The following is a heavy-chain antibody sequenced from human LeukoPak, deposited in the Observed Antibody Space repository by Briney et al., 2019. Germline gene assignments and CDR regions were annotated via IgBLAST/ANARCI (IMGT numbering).Heavy chain of an antibody. CDR2: ISFDGRNM. CDR3: AKDRGSGRVRGVIINY. CDR1: GFTFSSYG. V-gene: IGHV3-30*18. J-gene: IGHJ4*02. D-gene: IGHD3-10*01. Sequence: GRSLRLSCAASGFTFSSYGMHWVRQAPGKGLEWVAVISFDGRNMYYADSVKGRFTISRDNSKNTLYLLMNSLRAEDTAVYYCAKDRGSGRVRGVIINYWGQGTLVTVSS.